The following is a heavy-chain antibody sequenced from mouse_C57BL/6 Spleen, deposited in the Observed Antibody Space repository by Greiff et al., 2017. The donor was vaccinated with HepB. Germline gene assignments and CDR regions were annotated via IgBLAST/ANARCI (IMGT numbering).Heavy chain of an antibody. J-gene: IGHJ4*01. V-gene: IGHV1-81*01. CDR1: GYTFTSYG. CDR2: IYPRSGNT. D-gene: IGHD1-1*01. CDR3: ARPPLYYGSSYGDAMDY. Sequence: QVQLQQSGAELARPGASVKLSCKASGYTFTSYGISWVKQRTGQGLEWIGEIYPRSGNTYYNEKFKGKATLTADKSSSTAYMELRSLTSEDSAVYFCARPPLYYGSSYGDAMDYWGQGTSVTVSS.